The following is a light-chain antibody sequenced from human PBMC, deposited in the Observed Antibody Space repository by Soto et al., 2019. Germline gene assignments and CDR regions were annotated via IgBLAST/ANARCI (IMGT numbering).Light chain of an antibody. V-gene: IGLV2-14*01. J-gene: IGLJ1*01. CDR3: DSYTSGSSYV. CDR2: DVS. CDR1: SSDVGGYNY. Sequence: QSVLTQPASVYGSPGQSITISCTGTSSDVGGYNYVSWYQQHPGKAPKLMIYDVSYRPSGVSDRFSDSKSGNTASLTISGLQSEDEADYYCDSYTSGSSYVFGTGTKVTVL.